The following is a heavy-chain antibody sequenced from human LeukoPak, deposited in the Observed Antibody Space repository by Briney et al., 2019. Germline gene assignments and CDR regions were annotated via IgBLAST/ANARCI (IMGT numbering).Heavy chain of an antibody. J-gene: IGHJ4*02. CDR3: ARDYSSSSGYFDY. CDR2: INPNSGDT. V-gene: IGHV1-2*02. CDR1: GYTFTVYY. Sequence: ASVKVSCKASGYTFTVYYMHWVRRAPGQGLEWMGWINPNSGDTNYAEKFQGRVTMTRDTSISTAYMDLRRLRSDDTAVYYCARDYSSSSGYFDYWGQGTLVTVSS. D-gene: IGHD6-6*01.